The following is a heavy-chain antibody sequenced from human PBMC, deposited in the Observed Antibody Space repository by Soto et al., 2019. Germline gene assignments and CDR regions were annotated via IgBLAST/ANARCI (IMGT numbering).Heavy chain of an antibody. V-gene: IGHV3-30*18. Sequence: QVQLVESGGGAVQPGRSLRLSCAASGFTFSTYVMYWVRQAPGKGLEWVAVISNDGINKYYAESVKGRFTVSRDNSKNTLNLQMNSLRAEDTAVYYCAKGWGSSLSNWFDPWGQGTLVTVSS. CDR3: AKGWGSSLSNWFDP. D-gene: IGHD6-19*01. CDR2: ISNDGINK. J-gene: IGHJ5*02. CDR1: GFTFSTYV.